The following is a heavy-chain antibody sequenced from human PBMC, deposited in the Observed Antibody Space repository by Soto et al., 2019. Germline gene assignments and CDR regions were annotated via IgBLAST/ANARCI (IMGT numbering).Heavy chain of an antibody. V-gene: IGHV1-69*12. D-gene: IGHD3-22*01. J-gene: IGHJ2*01. CDR1: GGTFSSYA. CDR2: IIPIFGTA. Sequence: QVQLVQSGAEVKKPGSSVKVSCKASGGTFSSYAISWVRQAPGQGLEWMGGIIPIFGTANYAQKFQGRVTITADESTSTAYMELSSLRSEDTAVYYCARELLDYYDSSGSSPRAWYFDLWGRGTLVTVSS. CDR3: ARELLDYYDSSGSSPRAWYFDL.